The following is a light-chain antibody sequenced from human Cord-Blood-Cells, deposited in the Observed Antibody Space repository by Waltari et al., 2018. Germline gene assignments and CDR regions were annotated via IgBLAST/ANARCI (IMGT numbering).Light chain of an antibody. CDR2: DVN. V-gene: IGLV2-14*01. CDR3: SSYTSSSTAV. J-gene: IGLJ2*01. CDR1: SSDVGGYNY. Sequence: QSALTQPAPVSGSPGQSITISCTGTSSDVGGYNYVSWYQQHPGKAPKLMIYDVNKGPSGVSNRFAGSTAGNTASLTISGLQAEDEADYYCSSYTSSSTAVFGGGTKLTVL.